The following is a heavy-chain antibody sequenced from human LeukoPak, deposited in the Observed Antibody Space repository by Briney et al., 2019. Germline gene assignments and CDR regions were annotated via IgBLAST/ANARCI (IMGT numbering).Heavy chain of an antibody. V-gene: IGHV3-7*01. D-gene: IGHD2/OR15-2a*01. CDR3: ARTRLSSDC. CDR1: GFTFSSYW. J-gene: IGHJ4*02. CDR2: IKQDGSDK. Sequence: GGSLRLSCAASGFTFSSYWMTWVRQAPGKGLEWVASIKQDGSDKNHVDSVKGRFTISRDNAKNSLYLQMNSLRDEDTAVYYCARTRLSSDCWGQGTLVTVSS.